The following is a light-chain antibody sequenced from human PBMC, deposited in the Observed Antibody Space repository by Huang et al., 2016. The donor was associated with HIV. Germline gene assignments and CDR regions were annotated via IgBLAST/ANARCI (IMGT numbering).Light chain of an antibody. J-gene: IGKJ1*01. CDR3: LQYYSVPQT. Sequence: DIVMTQSPDSLAVSPGERATINCKSSQTVLYSLNKKNYLAWFQQKPGRPPKLLIYWATRRESGFPDRFSGSGSGTDFPLTINNRQAEDVAVYFCLQYYSVPQTFGHGTKVEIK. CDR2: WAT. CDR1: QTVLYSLNKKNY. V-gene: IGKV4-1*01.